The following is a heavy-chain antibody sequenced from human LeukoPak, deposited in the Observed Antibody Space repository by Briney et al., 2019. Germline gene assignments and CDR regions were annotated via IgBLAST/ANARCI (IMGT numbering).Heavy chain of an antibody. CDR2: IYYSGST. J-gene: IGHJ4*02. Sequence: SETLSLTCTVSGGSISSSSYYWGWIRRPPGKGLEWIGYIYYSGSTKYNPSLKSRVTISVDTPKSQFSLKLTSVTAADTAVYYCARLGIGVVPSAMLGDYYFDYWGQGTLVTVSS. CDR3: ARLGIGVVPSAMLGDYYFDY. V-gene: IGHV4-61*05. D-gene: IGHD2-2*01. CDR1: GGSISSSSYY.